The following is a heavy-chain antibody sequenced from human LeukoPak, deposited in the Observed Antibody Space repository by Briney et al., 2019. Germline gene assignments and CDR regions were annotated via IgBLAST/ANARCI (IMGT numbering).Heavy chain of an antibody. CDR1: EYTFADVY. D-gene: IGHD1-26*01. CDR2: IDPEDGET. CDR3: VTIHDSITVGPSNARLDH. J-gene: IGHJ4*02. V-gene: IGHV1-69-2*01. Sequence: ASVKLSCKASEYTFADVYIHWRQQAPGKGLEWVGRIDPEDGETIYGKRFQGRVTITADTSIHTPYMQMTNLIPGRTAIFYCVTIHDSITVGPSNARLDHWGQGTQVIVSS.